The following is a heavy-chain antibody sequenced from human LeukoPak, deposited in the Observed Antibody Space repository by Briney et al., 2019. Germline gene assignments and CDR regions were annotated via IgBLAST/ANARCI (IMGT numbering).Heavy chain of an antibody. D-gene: IGHD2-2*01. V-gene: IGHV3-48*01. J-gene: IGHJ6*02. CDR1: X. CDR3: ASRYQGDNYGMVV. CDR2: ITGRSNTI. Sequence: XMNWVRXAPGQGPEWIAYITGRSNTIYYAESVKGRFTISRDNGKNSLYLQMNNVTVEDTAVYYCASRYQGDNYGMVVWGQGTTVTVSS.